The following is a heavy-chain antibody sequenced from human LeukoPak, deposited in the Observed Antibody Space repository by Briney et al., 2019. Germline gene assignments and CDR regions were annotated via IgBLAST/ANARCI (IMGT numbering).Heavy chain of an antibody. V-gene: IGHV1-2*02. Sequence: ASVKVSCRASGYTFTGYYMHWVRQAPGQGLEWMGWINPNSGGTNYAQKFQGRVTMTRDTSISTAYMELSRLRSDDTAVYYCAISGIIGEWLALDYWGQGTLVTVSS. J-gene: IGHJ4*02. CDR3: AISGIIGEWLALDY. CDR1: GYTFTGYY. D-gene: IGHD3-10*01. CDR2: INPNSGGT.